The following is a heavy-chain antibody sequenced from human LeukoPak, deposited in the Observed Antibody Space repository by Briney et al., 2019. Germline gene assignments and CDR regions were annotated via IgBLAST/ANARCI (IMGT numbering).Heavy chain of an antibody. CDR1: GFTFSSYG. CDR2: IRYDGSNK. CDR3: ARDANEITIFGVVILDYNWFDP. Sequence: GGSLRLSCAASGFTFSSYGMHWVRQAPGKGLEWVAFIRYDGSNKYYADSVKGRFTISRDNSKNTLYLQMNSLRAEDTAVYYCARDANEITIFGVVILDYNWFDPWGQGTLVTVSS. D-gene: IGHD3-3*01. V-gene: IGHV3-30*02. J-gene: IGHJ5*02.